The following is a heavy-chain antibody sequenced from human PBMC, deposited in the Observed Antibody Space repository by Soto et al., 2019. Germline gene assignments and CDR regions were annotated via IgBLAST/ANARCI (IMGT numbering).Heavy chain of an antibody. V-gene: IGHV1-69*08. CDR3: ARDQGYYGSGSYGKGYYYYYRDV. CDR1: GGTFSSYT. Sequence: QVQLVQSGAEVKKPGSSVKVSCKASGGTFSSYTISWVRQAPGQGLEWMGRIIPILGIANYAQKFQGRVTITADKSTSTAYMELSSLRSEDTAVDYCARDQGYYGSGSYGKGYYYYYRDVWGKGTTVTVSS. D-gene: IGHD3-10*01. J-gene: IGHJ6*03. CDR2: IIPILGIA.